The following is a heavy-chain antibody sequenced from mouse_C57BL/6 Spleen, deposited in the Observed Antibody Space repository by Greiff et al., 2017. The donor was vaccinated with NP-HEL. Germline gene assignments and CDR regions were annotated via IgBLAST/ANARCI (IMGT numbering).Heavy chain of an antibody. CDR3: ARGRDGYYAMDY. D-gene: IGHD2-3*01. V-gene: IGHV1-63*01. CDR1: GYTFTNYW. CDR2: IYPGGGYT. Sequence: QVQLKESGAELVRPGTSVKMSCKASGYTFTNYWIGWAKQRPGHGLEWIGDIYPGGGYTNYNEKFKGKATLTADKSSSTAYMQFSSLTSEDSAIYYCARGRDGYYAMDYWGQGTSVTVSS. J-gene: IGHJ4*01.